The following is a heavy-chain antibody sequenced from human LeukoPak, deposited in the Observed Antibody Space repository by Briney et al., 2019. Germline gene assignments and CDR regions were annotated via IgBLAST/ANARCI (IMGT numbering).Heavy chain of an antibody. CDR2: ISAYNGNT. CDR1: GYTFTSYG. CDR3: ARASGDGYNSYFDY. D-gene: IGHD5-12*01. Sequence: ASVKVSCKASGYTFTSYGISWVRQAPGQGLEWMGWISAYNGNTNYAQKLQGRVTMTTDTSTSTAYMELRSLRSDDTAAYYCARASGDGYNSYFDYWGQGTLVTVSS. J-gene: IGHJ4*02. V-gene: IGHV1-18*01.